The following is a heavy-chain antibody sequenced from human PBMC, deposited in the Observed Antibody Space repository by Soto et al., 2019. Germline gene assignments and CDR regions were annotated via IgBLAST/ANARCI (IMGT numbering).Heavy chain of an antibody. V-gene: IGHV5-51*01. D-gene: IGHD2-2*02. Sequence: PGEALKISCKGSGYSFTSYWIGWVRQMPGKGLEWMGIIYPGDSDTRYSPSFEGQVTISADKSITTAYLQWSSLKASDTAMYYCATHGVVPAAIGYYYYYGMDVWGQGTTVTVSS. CDR2: IYPGDSDT. J-gene: IGHJ6*02. CDR3: ATHGVVPAAIGYYYYYGMDV. CDR1: GYSFTSYW.